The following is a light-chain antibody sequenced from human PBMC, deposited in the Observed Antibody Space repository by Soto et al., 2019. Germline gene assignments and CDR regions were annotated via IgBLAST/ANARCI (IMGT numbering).Light chain of an antibody. CDR3: CSYAGNYIKL. CDR2: DVS. J-gene: IGLJ2*01. V-gene: IGLV2-11*01. Sequence: QSALTQPRSVSGSPGQSVTISCTGTSSDVGGYNYVSWYQQHPGKAPKLMIYDVSKRPSGVPDRFSGSKSGNTASLTISGLQAEDEADYYCCSYAGNYIKLFGGGTKLTVL. CDR1: SSDVGGYNY.